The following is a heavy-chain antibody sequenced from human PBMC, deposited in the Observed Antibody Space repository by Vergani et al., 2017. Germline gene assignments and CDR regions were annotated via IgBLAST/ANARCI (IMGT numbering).Heavy chain of an antibody. D-gene: IGHD3-10*01. Sequence: QVQLQESGPGLVKPSETLSLTCTVSGDSVNTDDFFWSWIRQPAGKGLEWLGRVKPNGDTDYNPSLKSRVTMSLDMFKNQFSLKLTSVTAADTAVYYCARRTTMVRGVLEIARYYFDYWGQGTLVTVSS. CDR3: ARRTTMVRGVLEIARYYFDY. J-gene: IGHJ4*02. CDR2: VKPNGDT. V-gene: IGHV4-61*02. CDR1: GDSVNTDDFF.